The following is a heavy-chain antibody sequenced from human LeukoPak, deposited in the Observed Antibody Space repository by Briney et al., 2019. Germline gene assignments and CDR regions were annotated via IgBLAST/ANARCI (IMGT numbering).Heavy chain of an antibody. Sequence: GESLKISCKGSGYSINNYWIGWVRQMPGKGLEWMGIIYPADSDIRYSPSFQGQVTISADKSITTAYLQWSSLKASDTAMYYCARRGNSFDYWGQGTLVTVSS. CDR2: IYPADSDI. CDR3: ARRGNSFDY. V-gene: IGHV5-51*01. CDR1: GYSINNYW. D-gene: IGHD2/OR15-2a*01. J-gene: IGHJ4*02.